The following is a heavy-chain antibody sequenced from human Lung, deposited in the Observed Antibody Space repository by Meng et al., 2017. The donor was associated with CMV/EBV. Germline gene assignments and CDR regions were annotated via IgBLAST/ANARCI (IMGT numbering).Heavy chain of an antibody. CDR2: ISSDGSST. J-gene: IGHJ4*02. CDR3: ARHRADYYFDY. V-gene: IGHV3-74*01. D-gene: IGHD2-21*02. CDR1: GFTFSSYW. Sequence: GESLKISCAASGFTFSSYWMHWVRQAPGKGLVWVSRISSDGSSTIYADSEKGRFTISRDNAKNTLYLQMNSLRGEDTAVYYCARHRADYYFDYWGQGTLVTVSS.